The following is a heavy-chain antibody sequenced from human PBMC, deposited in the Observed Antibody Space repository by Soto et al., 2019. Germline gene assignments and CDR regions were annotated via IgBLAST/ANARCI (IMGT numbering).Heavy chain of an antibody. CDR1: GGSFSGYY. CDR3: ARAKIAAAGRAFDI. D-gene: IGHD6-13*01. V-gene: IGHV4-34*01. CDR2: INHSGST. J-gene: IGHJ3*02. Sequence: SETLSLTCAVYGGSFSGYYWSWIRQPPGKGLEWIGEINHSGSTNYNPSLKSRVTISVDTSKNQFSLKLSSVTAADTAVYYCARAKIAAAGRAFDIWGQGTMVTVSS.